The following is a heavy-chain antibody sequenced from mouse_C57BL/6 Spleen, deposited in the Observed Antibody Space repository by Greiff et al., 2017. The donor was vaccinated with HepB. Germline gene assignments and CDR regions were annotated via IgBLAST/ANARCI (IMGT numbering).Heavy chain of an antibody. CDR3: ARSPSGGYGSSYWFAY. V-gene: IGHV1-26*01. D-gene: IGHD1-1*01. J-gene: IGHJ3*01. CDR2: INPNNGGT. CDR1: GYTFTDYY. Sequence: EVQLQQSGPELVKPGASVKISCKASGYTFTDYYMNWVKQSHGKSLEWIGDINPNNGGTSYNQKFKGKATLTVDKSSSTAYMELRSLTSEDSAVYYCARSPSGGYGSSYWFAYWGQGTLVTVSA.